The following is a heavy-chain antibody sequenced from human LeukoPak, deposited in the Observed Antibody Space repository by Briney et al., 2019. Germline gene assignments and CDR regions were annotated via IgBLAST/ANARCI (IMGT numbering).Heavy chain of an antibody. D-gene: IGHD1-26*01. V-gene: IGHV1-18*01. CDR3: ARDLTMYSGSQNYFDY. CDR2: TSAYNGNT. J-gene: IGHJ4*02. Sequence: GASVKVSCKASGYTFTSYGISWVRQAPGQGLEWMGWTSAYNGNTNYAQKLQGRVTMTTDTSTSTAYMELRSLRSDDTAVYYCARDLTMYSGSQNYFDYWGQGTLVTVSS. CDR1: GYTFTSYG.